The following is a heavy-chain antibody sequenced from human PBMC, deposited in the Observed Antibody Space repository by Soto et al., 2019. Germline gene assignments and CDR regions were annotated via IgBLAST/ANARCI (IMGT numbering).Heavy chain of an antibody. CDR3: AKDADIVATADYFAY. CDR1: EFTFSNYA. Sequence: GGSLRLSCAASEFTFSNYAMSWVRQAPGKGLEWVASISVNGSTTYYADSVKGRFTISRDNSKNTLYLQMNSLRAEDTAVYYCAKDADIVATADYFAYWGQGTLVTVSS. D-gene: IGHD5-12*01. CDR2: ISVNGSTT. V-gene: IGHV3-23*01. J-gene: IGHJ4*02.